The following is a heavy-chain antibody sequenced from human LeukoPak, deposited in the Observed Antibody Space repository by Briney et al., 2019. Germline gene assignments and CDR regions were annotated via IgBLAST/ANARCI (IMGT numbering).Heavy chain of an antibody. CDR2: ISSSSSYI. D-gene: IGHD6-19*01. Sequence: GGSLRLPCAASGFTFSSYSMNWVRQAPGKGLEWVSSISSSSSYIYYADSVKGRFTISRDNAKNSLYLQMNSLRAEDTAVYYCARTPSGWGDWYFDLWGRGTLVTVSS. J-gene: IGHJ2*01. CDR1: GFTFSSYS. V-gene: IGHV3-21*01. CDR3: ARTPSGWGDWYFDL.